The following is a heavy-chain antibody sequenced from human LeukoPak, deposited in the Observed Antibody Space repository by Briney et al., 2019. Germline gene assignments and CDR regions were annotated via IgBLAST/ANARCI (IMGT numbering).Heavy chain of an antibody. CDR1: GDSISSYY. Sequence: PSETLSLTCTVSGDSISSYYWSWIRQPPGKGLEWIGYIYNSGGTNYIPSLKGRVTISIDTSKNQFSLKLSSVTAADTAVYYCARGALIDIWGQGTLVTVSS. CDR2: IYNSGGT. CDR3: ARGALIDI. V-gene: IGHV4-59*12. J-gene: IGHJ3*02.